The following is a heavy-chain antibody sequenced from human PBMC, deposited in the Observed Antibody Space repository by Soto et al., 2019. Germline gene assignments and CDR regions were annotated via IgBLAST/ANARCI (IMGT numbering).Heavy chain of an antibody. Sequence: NPSETLSLTCTVSGGSISSGGYYWSWIRQHPGKGLEWIGYIYYSGSTYYNPSLKSRVTISVDTSKNQFSLKLSSVTAADTAVYYCARDRRAYDSSGYYRYYFDYWGQGTLVTVSS. J-gene: IGHJ4*02. V-gene: IGHV4-31*03. CDR1: GGSISSGGYY. CDR3: ARDRRAYDSSGYYRYYFDY. CDR2: IYYSGST. D-gene: IGHD3-22*01.